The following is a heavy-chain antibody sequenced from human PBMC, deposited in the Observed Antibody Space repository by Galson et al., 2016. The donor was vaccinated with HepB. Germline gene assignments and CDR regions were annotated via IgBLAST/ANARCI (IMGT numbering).Heavy chain of an antibody. V-gene: IGHV3-49*03. CDR2: ISSNAYGGTT. D-gene: IGHD6-13*01. J-gene: IGHJ5*02. CDR3: TDGGGIAAAARGLNH. Sequence: SLRLSCAASGFTFSDHAMSWFRQAPGKGLEWVGFISSNAYGGTTEFAASVKDRFTISRDDSKSIAYLQMNSPKIEDTAVYYCTDGGGIAAAARGLNHWGQGILVTVSS. CDR1: GFTFSDHA.